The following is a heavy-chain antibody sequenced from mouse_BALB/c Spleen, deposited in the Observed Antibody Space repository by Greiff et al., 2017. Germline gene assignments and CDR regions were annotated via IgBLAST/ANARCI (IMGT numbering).Heavy chain of an antibody. V-gene: IGHV5-6-4*01. CDR1: GFTFSSYT. J-gene: IGHJ4*01. Sequence: EVKVVESGGGLVKPGGSLKLSCAASGFTFSSYTMSWVRQTPEKRLEWVATISSGGSYTYYPGSVKGRFTISRDNAKNTLYLQMSSLKSEDTAMYYCTRDDATVVRGYYGMDYWGQGTSVTVSA. CDR2: ISSGGSYT. CDR3: TRDDATVVRGYYGMDY. D-gene: IGHD1-1*01.